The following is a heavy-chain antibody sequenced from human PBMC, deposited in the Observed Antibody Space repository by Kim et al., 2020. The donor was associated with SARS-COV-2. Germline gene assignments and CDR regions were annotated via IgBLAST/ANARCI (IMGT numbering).Heavy chain of an antibody. D-gene: IGHD3-22*01. V-gene: IGHV3-21*01. CDR1: GFTFSSYS. CDR3: ARDVMALGYYYDRSGSNHDAVDM. Sequence: GGSLRLSCAASGFTFSSYSMHWVRQAPGKGLEWVAFISSNSSYIYYADSVKGRFTISRDNSKNSLYLQMNSLRAEDTAVYYCARDVMALGYYYDRSGSNHDAVDMWGERAIVTASS. CDR2: ISSNSSYI. J-gene: IGHJ3*02.